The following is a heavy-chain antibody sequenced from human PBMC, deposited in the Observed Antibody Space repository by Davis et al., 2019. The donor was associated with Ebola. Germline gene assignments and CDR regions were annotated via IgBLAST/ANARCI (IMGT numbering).Heavy chain of an antibody. J-gene: IGHJ6*02. CDR1: GFTFSSYA. CDR3: ARDLYLGSWNYYGMDV. V-gene: IGHV3-23*01. Sequence: GESLKISCAASGFTFSSYAMSWVCQAPGKGLEWVSAISGSGGSTYYADSVKGRFTISRDNSKNTLYLQMNSLRAEDTAVYYCARDLYLGSWNYYGMDVWGQGTTVTVSS. CDR2: ISGSGGST. D-gene: IGHD2-2*02.